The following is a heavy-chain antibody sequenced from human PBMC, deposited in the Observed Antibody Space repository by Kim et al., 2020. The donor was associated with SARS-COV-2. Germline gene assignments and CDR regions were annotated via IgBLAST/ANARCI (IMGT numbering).Heavy chain of an antibody. CDR3: VSDRTGYTYDYEGLDV. CDR2: IIPLFGTS. V-gene: IGHV1-69*06. Sequence: SVKVSCKLSGGTFSSSAISWVRQAPGQGLEWLGGIIPLFGTSFYAQRFQGGVTISADKATNTVYMEMRSLSSEDTAVHYCVSDRTGYTYDYEGLDVWG. CDR1: GGTFSSSA. D-gene: IGHD3-16*01. J-gene: IGHJ6*02.